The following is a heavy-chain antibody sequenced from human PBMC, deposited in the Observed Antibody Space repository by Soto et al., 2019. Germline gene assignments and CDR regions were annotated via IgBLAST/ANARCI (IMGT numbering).Heavy chain of an antibody. D-gene: IGHD2-15*01. Sequence: SETLSLTCTFSGYSISSGGYYLSWIRQHPGKGLEWIGYIYYSGSTYYNPSLKSRVIISVDTSKNQFSLKLSSVTAADTAVYYCARGSTVAAILFDYWGQGTLVTVSS. J-gene: IGHJ4*02. CDR2: IYYSGST. V-gene: IGHV4-31*03. CDR3: ARGSTVAAILFDY. CDR1: GYSISSGGYY.